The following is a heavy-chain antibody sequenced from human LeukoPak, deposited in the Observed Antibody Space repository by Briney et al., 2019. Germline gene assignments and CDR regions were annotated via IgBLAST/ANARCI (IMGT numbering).Heavy chain of an antibody. CDR3: TRGVYAENYFDY. J-gene: IGHJ4*02. CDR2: IRAKAHGETT. CDR1: GFTFGDYA. Sequence: PGGSLRLSCTVSGFTFGDYALIWVRQAPGKGLDWVSFIRAKAHGETTEYAASVRGRFTISRDNSKSIGYLQMNSLQTADTGMYYCTRGVYAENYFDYWGQGTLVTVSS. V-gene: IGHV3-49*04. D-gene: IGHD2-8*01.